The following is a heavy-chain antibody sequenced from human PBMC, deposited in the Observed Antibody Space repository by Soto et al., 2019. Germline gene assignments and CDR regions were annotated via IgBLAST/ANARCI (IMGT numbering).Heavy chain of an antibody. D-gene: IGHD3-22*01. CDR3: ARMYYDDSSSLVKWFDP. V-gene: IGHV1-8*01. Sequence: QVQLVQSGAEVKKPGASVKVSCKASGYTFTSYDINWVRQAPGQGLEWMGWMNPNNGNTGYVQKFQGRGTMTRITSISTAYMELSSLRSEDTAVYYCARMYYDDSSSLVKWFDPWGQGTLVTVSS. CDR1: GYTFTSYD. J-gene: IGHJ5*02. CDR2: MNPNNGNT.